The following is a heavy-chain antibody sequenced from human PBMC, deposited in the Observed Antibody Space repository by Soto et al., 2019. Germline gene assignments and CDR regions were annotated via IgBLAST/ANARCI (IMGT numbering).Heavy chain of an antibody. CDR3: THRLVGSGQGY. CDR1: GFSLTTGRVG. D-gene: IGHD2-15*01. J-gene: IGHJ4*02. CDR2: IHWNDDI. V-gene: IGHV2-5*01. Sequence: QITLEETGPTLVKPTQTLTLTCTFSGFSLTTGRVGVGWIRQPPGKALEWLAVIHWNDDINYSPSLKSRLTITKDTSKNQVVLTLTNMDPVDTATYYCTHRLVGSGQGYWGQGTLVTVSS.